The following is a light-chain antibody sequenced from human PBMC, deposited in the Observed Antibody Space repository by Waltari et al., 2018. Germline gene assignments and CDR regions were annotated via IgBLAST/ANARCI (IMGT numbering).Light chain of an antibody. CDR1: QSIGKY. CDR2: AAS. CDR3: QNHERLPAT. J-gene: IGKJ1*01. Sequence: EVVLTQSPGTLSLSPGERATLSCRASQSIGKYLVWYQQRPGQAPRLLNYAASTRATGIPDRFSGSGYGTDFSLTISRLEPEDFAVYYCQNHERLPATFGQGTKVEIK. V-gene: IGKV3-20*01.